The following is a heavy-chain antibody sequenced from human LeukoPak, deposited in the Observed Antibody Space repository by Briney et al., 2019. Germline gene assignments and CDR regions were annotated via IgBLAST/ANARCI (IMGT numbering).Heavy chain of an antibody. D-gene: IGHD5-24*01. V-gene: IGHV1-46*01. CDR1: GYTFTSYY. J-gene: IGHJ4*02. CDR2: INPSGGST. Sequence: ASVKVSCKASGYTFTSYYMHWVRQAPGQGLEWMGIINPSGGSTSYAQKFQGRVTITADESTSTAYMELSSLRSEDTAVYYCARGERRGLQLYFDYWGQGTLVTVSS. CDR3: ARGERRGLQLYFDY.